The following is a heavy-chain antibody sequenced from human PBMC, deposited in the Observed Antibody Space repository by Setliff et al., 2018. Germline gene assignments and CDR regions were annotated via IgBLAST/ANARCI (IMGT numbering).Heavy chain of an antibody. CDR1: GLPINSGYY. J-gene: IGHJ4*02. V-gene: IGHV4-38-2*01. CDR2: VYHMYQSKTT. Sequence: PSETLSLTCAVSGLPINSGYYWGWIRQSPGKGLEWIGCVYHMYQSKTTYHNPSLKSRVTISLDTSKNQFSLRLSSVTAADTAVYYCARSFCSSASCYTAIYSGYEPFDYWGQGALVTVSS. CDR3: ARSFCSSASCYTAIYSGYEPFDY. D-gene: IGHD2-2*02.